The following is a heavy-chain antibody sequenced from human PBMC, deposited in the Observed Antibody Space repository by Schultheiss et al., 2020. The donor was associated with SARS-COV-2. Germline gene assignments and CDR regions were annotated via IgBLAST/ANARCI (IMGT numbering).Heavy chain of an antibody. J-gene: IGHJ4*02. V-gene: IGHV3-23*01. D-gene: IGHD3-3*01. CDR1: GFTFSSYA. CDR3: ASEAGDFWSGYNYCFDY. Sequence: GGSLRLSCAASGFTFSSYAMSWVRQAPGKGLEWVSAISGSGGSTYYADSVKGRFTISRDNSKKTLHLQMNSLRAEDTAVYYCASEAGDFWSGYNYCFDYWGLGTLVTVSS. CDR2: ISGSGGST.